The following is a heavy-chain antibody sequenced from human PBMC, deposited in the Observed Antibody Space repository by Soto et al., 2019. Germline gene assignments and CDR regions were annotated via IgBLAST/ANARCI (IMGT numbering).Heavy chain of an antibody. J-gene: IGHJ4*02. V-gene: IGHV3-33*01. CDR2: IWYDGSNK. CDR3: ARDGEMATNTFDY. Sequence: LRLSCAASGFTFSSYGMHWVRQAPGKGLEWVAVIWYDGSNKYYADSVKGRFTISRDNSKNTLYLQMNSLRAEDTAVYYCARDGEMATNTFDYWGQGTLVTVSS. CDR1: GFTFSSYG. D-gene: IGHD5-12*01.